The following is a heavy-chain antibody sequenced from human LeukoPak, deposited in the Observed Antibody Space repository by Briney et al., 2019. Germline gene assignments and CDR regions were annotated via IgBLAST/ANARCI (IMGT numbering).Heavy chain of an antibody. CDR1: GFTFSSYS. J-gene: IGHJ4*02. D-gene: IGHD2-2*01. V-gene: IGHV3-21*01. CDR2: ISSSSSYI. CDR3: ARDIWVVVPAALDY. Sequence: GGSLRLSCAASGFTFSSYSMNWVRQAPGKGLEWVSSISSSSSYIYYADSVKGRFTISRDNAKNSLYLQMNSLRAEDTAVYYCARDIWVVVPAALDYWGQGTLVTVSS.